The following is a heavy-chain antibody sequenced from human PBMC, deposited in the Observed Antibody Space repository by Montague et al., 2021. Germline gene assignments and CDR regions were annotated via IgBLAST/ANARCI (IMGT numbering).Heavy chain of an antibody. CDR1: GASITSNIYY. CDR3: ARVFSSWYVGWFDP. V-gene: IGHV4-39*07. Sequence: SEILSLTCTVSGASITSNIYYWGWIRQSPGKGLEWIGSIYYSGSSFYQPSLKSRITMAVDTSKNQFSLKLSSVTAADTAIYYCARVFSSWYVGWFDPWGQGTLVTVSS. J-gene: IGHJ5*02. CDR2: IYYSGSS. D-gene: IGHD6-13*01.